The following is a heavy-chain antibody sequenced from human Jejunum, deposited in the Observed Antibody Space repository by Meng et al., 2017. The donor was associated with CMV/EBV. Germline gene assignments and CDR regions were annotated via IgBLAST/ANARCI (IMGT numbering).Heavy chain of an antibody. CDR2: INPQTGDT. D-gene: IGHD1-26*01. CDR1: EYKFTDYY. Sequence: SEYKFTDYYMQWVRQAPGQGLEWMGWINPQTGDTNYAPKFQGRVTMTRDMSINTVYMEVTRLRSADTAVYYCAKDAGSFLDYYFDYWGQGTLVTVSS. CDR3: AKDAGSFLDYYFDY. V-gene: IGHV1-2*02. J-gene: IGHJ4*02.